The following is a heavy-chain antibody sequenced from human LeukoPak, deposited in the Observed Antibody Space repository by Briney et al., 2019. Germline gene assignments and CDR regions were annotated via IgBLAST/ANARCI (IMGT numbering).Heavy chain of an antibody. CDR3: AHRIGQGYYGSSGYYEEWYYFDY. V-gene: IGHV2-5*02. Sequence: SGPTLVNPTQTLTLTCTFSGFSLSTSGVGVGWIRQPPGKALEWLALIYWDDDKRYSPSLKSRLTITKDTSKNQVVLTTTNMDPVDTATYYCAHRIGQGYYGSSGYYEEWYYFDYWGQGTLVTVSS. CDR2: IYWDDDK. D-gene: IGHD3-22*01. J-gene: IGHJ4*02. CDR1: GFSLSTSGVG.